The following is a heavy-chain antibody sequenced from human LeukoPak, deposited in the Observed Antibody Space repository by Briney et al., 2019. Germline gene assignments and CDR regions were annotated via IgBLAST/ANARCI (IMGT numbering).Heavy chain of an antibody. J-gene: IGHJ6*03. D-gene: IGHD3-9*01. CDR1: GYTFTSDG. CDR3: PRAAYDILTGYYHYYYYYMDV. Sequence: ASVKVSCKASGYTFTSDGISWVRQGPGQGLEWMGWIIAYSGGTHYALILQGRVTMTRDTSISTAYMELSRLRSDDTAVYYWPRAAYDILTGYYHYYYYYMDVWGKGTTVTISS. CDR2: IIAYSGGT. V-gene: IGHV1-18*01.